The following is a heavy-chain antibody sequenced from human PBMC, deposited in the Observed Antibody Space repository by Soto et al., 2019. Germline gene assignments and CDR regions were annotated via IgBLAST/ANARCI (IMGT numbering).Heavy chain of an antibody. Sequence: QVQLQQWGAGLLKPSETLSLTCAVYGESFSGYYWSWIRQPPGKGLEWIGEISHSGSANYNASLKSRVTISVDRSKNQFSLKLSSVTAADTAVYYCARGRNLGGTYLDYWGQGTLVTVSS. V-gene: IGHV4-34*01. D-gene: IGHD1-1*01. J-gene: IGHJ4*02. CDR1: GESFSGYY. CDR3: ARGRNLGGTYLDY. CDR2: ISHSGSA.